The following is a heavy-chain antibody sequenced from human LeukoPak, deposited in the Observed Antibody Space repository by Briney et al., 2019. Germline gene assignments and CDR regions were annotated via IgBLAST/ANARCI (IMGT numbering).Heavy chain of an antibody. CDR1: GFIFSNSW. Sequence: GGSLRLSCEVSGFIFSNSWMHWVHQTPGKGLVWVSRMYGDMSDISYADSVKGRFTISRDNAKNSLYLQMNSLRAEDTAVYYCASREGGFDYWGQGTLVTVSS. J-gene: IGHJ4*02. V-gene: IGHV3-74*01. D-gene: IGHD5-24*01. CDR3: ASREGGFDY. CDR2: MYGDMSDI.